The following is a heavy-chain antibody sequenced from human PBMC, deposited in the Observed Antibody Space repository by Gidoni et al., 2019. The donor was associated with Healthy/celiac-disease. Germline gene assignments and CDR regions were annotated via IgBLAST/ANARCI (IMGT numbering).Heavy chain of an antibody. CDR1: GFPFSRYG. CDR3: ARDAGPHGDYGGDY. Sequence: QVQLVESGGGVVQPGRHLRLSCAASGFPFSRYGMRWVRQAPGKGLEWVAVIWYDGSNKYYADSVKGRFTISRDNSKNTLYLQMNSLRAEDTAVYYCARDAGPHGDYGGDYWGQGTLVTVSS. CDR2: IWYDGSNK. D-gene: IGHD4-17*01. V-gene: IGHV3-33*01. J-gene: IGHJ4*02.